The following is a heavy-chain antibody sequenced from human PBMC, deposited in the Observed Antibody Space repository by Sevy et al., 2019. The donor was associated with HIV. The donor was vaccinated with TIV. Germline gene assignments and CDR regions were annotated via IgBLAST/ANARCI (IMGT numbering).Heavy chain of an antibody. Sequence: GGSLRLSCAASGFTFSSYWMSWVRQAPGKGLEWVANIKQDGSEKYYVDSVKGRFTISRDNAKNSLYLQMNSLRAEDTAVYYCARGGITMVRGRKAFDIWGQGTMVTVSS. V-gene: IGHV3-7*03. CDR1: GFTFSSYW. J-gene: IGHJ3*02. D-gene: IGHD3-10*01. CDR2: IKQDGSEK. CDR3: ARGGITMVRGRKAFDI.